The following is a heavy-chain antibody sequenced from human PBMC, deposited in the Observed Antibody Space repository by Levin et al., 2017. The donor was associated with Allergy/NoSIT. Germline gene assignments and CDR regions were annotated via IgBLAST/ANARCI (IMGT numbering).Heavy chain of an antibody. J-gene: IGHJ3*02. CDR1: GGSISSSY. CDR2: IYYSGST. D-gene: IGHD5-18*01. CDR3: ARPLSRYSYGSAFDI. Sequence: SQTLSLTCTVSGGSISSSYWSWIRQPPGKGLEWIGYIYYSGSTNYNPSLKSRVTISVDTSKNQFSLKLSSVTAADTAVYYCARPLSRYSYGSAFDIWGQGTMVTVSS. V-gene: IGHV4-59*08.